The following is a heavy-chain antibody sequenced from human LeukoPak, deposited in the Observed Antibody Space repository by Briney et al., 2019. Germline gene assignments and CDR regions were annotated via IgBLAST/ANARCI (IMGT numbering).Heavy chain of an antibody. J-gene: IGHJ6*03. CDR2: ITTSSTYI. Sequence: GRSLRLSCAASGFTFSSYAMSWVRQAPGKGLEWVSSITTSSTYIYYADSVKGRFTISRDNAKNSLYLQMNSLRAEDTAVYYCARDPYSGSYGDYYYYYMDVWGKGTTVTISS. V-gene: IGHV3-21*01. CDR3: ARDPYSGSYGDYYYYYMDV. D-gene: IGHD1-26*01. CDR1: GFTFSSYA.